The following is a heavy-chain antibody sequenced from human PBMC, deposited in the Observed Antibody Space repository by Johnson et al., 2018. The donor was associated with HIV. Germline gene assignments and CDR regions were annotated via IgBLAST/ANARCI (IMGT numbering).Heavy chain of an antibody. CDR1: GFTFSSYD. CDR3: ARAREVYYLDAFDI. J-gene: IGHJ3*02. CDR2: IGTAGDT. D-gene: IGHD3-22*01. V-gene: IGHV3-13*01. Sequence: EVQLVESGGGLVQRGGSLRFSCAASGFTFSSYDMHWVRQATGKGLEWVSGIGTAGDTYYPGSVKGRFTISRENAKNSLHLQMNSLRAGDTAVYYCARAREVYYLDAFDIWGQGTMVTVSS.